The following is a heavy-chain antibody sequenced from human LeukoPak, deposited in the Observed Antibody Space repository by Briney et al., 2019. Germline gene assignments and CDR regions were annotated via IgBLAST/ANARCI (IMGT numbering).Heavy chain of an antibody. CDR3: ARGVAEQQPDFDY. D-gene: IGHD6-13*01. Sequence: SETLSLTRTVSGGSISSSSYYWGWIRQPPGKGLEWIGSIYYSGSTYYNPSLKSRVTISVDTSKNQFSLKLSSVTAADTAVYYCARGVAEQQPDFDYWGQGTLVTVSS. CDR2: IYYSGST. CDR1: GGSISSSSYY. J-gene: IGHJ4*02. V-gene: IGHV4-39*07.